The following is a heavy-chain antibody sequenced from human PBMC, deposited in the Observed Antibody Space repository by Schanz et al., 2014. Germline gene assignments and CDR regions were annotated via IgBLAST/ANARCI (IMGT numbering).Heavy chain of an antibody. J-gene: IGHJ4*02. CDR1: GFIFNDYY. D-gene: IGHD1-26*01. CDR2: MYINSGST. CDR3: TRDRACHSFDY. Sequence: QVQLVESGGGLVKPGGSLRLSCAASGFIFNDYYMNWIRQAPGKGLEWISSMYINSGSTQYADSVKSRFTISRDNAKNSLYLQMNSLRDDDTSVYYCTRDRACHSFDYWGQGTLVTVSS. V-gene: IGHV3-11*06.